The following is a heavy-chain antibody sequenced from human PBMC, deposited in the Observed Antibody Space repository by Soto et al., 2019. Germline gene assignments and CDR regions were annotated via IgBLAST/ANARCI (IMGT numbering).Heavy chain of an antibody. CDR3: ARDIAIAWFFA. V-gene: IGHV4-39*02. CDR2: IYYDGST. D-gene: IGHD2-15*01. CDR1: GGSITSASAY. Sequence: TLSLTCSFSGGSITSASAYWGWIRQPPGKGLEWIGTIYYDGSTYYNPSLKSRITISVDTSKNQFSLNLISVTAADTAVYYCARDIAIAWFFAWGQGTLVTVYS. J-gene: IGHJ5*02.